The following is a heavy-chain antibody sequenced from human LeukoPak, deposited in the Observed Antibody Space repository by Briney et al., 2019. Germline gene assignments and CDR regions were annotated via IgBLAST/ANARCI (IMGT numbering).Heavy chain of an antibody. Sequence: PSETLSLTCAVYGGSSSAYYWSWIRQPPGKGLEWIGEVNHSGSTNYNPSLKSRVTISLDTSKNQLSLKLSSVTTADTAVYYCATVETTARYAFDIWGQGTMVIVSS. CDR3: ATVETTARYAFDI. CDR1: GGSSSAYY. J-gene: IGHJ3*02. D-gene: IGHD4-17*01. CDR2: VNHSGST. V-gene: IGHV4-34*01.